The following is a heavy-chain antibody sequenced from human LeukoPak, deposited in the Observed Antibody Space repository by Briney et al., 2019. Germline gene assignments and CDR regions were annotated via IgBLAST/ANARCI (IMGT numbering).Heavy chain of an antibody. Sequence: SETLSLTCAVYGGSFSGYYWIWIRQPPGKGLEWLGEINHSGSTNYNPSLKSRVTISVDTSKNQFSLKLSSVTAADTAVYYCARVVSCGDYCSSTSPFDPWGQGTLVTVSS. CDR3: ARVVSCGDYCSSTSPFDP. CDR1: GGSFSGYY. CDR2: INHSGST. J-gene: IGHJ5*02. V-gene: IGHV4-34*01. D-gene: IGHD2-2*01.